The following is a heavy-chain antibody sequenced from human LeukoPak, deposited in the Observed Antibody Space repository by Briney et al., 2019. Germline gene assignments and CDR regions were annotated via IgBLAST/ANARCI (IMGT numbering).Heavy chain of an antibody. CDR2: IYYSGST. J-gene: IGHJ3*02. Sequence: PSETLSLTCTVSGGSINSDYWSWIRQPPGKGLEWIGYIYYSGSTKHNPSLKSRVTISLDTSKNHFSLKLSSVTAADTAVYYCATYIVGATKAAFDIWGQGTVVSVSS. D-gene: IGHD1-26*01. CDR1: GGSINSDY. CDR3: ATYIVGATKAAFDI. V-gene: IGHV4-59*01.